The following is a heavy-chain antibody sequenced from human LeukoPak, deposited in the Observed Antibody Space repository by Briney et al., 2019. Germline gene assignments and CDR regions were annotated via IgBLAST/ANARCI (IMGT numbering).Heavy chain of an antibody. CDR2: IYHSGTT. CDR3: ARKENVYYYFDY. V-gene: IGHV4-28*01. D-gene: IGHD3-10*01. Sequence: SETLSLTCAVSGYSITSSSWWGWIRQPPGKGLEWIGYIYHSGTTYYNPSLQSRVTISVDTSKNQFSLKLSSVTAVDTAVYYCARKENVYYYFDYWGQGTLVTVSS. CDR1: GYSITSSSW. J-gene: IGHJ4*02.